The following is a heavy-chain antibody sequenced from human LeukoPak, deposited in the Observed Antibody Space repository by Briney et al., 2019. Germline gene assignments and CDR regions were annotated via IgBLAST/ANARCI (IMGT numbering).Heavy chain of an antibody. Sequence: PSETLSLTCTVSGGSISSYYWSWIRQPPGKGLEWIGYIYYSGSTYYNPSLKSRVTISVDTSKNQFSLKLSSVTAADTAVYYCASWAKYQLPPGWGQGTLVTVSS. CDR2: IYYSGST. CDR1: GGSISSYY. J-gene: IGHJ4*02. V-gene: IGHV4-59*04. CDR3: ASWAKYQLPPG. D-gene: IGHD2-2*01.